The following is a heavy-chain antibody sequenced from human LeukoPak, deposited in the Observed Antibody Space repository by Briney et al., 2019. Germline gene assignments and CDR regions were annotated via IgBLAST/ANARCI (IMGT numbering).Heavy chain of an antibody. CDR2: IWHDGSYK. CDR1: GFTFSSYG. D-gene: IGHD3-10*01. J-gene: IGHJ4*02. CDR3: ARVMGNYGSLDY. V-gene: IGHV3-33*01. Sequence: PGRSLRLSCAASGFTFSSYGMHWVRQAPGKGLEWVAVIWHDGSYKYYADSAKGRFAISRDSSKNTLYLQMNSLRAEDTAVYYCARVMGNYGSLDYWGQGTLVTVSS.